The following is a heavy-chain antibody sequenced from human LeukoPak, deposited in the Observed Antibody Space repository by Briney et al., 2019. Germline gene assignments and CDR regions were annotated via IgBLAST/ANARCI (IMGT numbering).Heavy chain of an antibody. CDR3: ARVGASYYNAYDAFDI. D-gene: IGHD3-10*01. Sequence: GGSLRLSCAASGFTFSSYSMNWVRQAPGKGLEWVSSISSSSSYIYYADSVKGRFTISRDNAKNSLYLQMNSLRAEDTAVYYCARVGASYYNAYDAFDIWGQGTMVTVSS. CDR1: GFTFSSYS. V-gene: IGHV3-21*01. J-gene: IGHJ3*02. CDR2: ISSSSSYI.